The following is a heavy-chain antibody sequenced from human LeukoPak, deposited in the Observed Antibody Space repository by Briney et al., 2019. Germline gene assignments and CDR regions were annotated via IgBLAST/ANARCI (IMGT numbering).Heavy chain of an antibody. CDR2: IIPIFGTA. CDR1: GGTFSSYA. J-gene: IGHJ4*02. CDR3: ASGWIQLWNEFDY. Sequence: SVKVSCKASGGTFSSYAISWVRQAPGQGLEWMGRIIPIFGTANYAQKFQGRVTITTDESTSTAYMELSSLRSEDTAVYYCASGWIQLWNEFDYWGQGTLVTVSS. D-gene: IGHD5-18*01. V-gene: IGHV1-69*05.